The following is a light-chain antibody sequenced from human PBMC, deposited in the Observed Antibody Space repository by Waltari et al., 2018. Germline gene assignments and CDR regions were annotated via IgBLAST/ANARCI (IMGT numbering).Light chain of an antibody. V-gene: IGLV1-44*01. CDR1: SSNIGSNT. J-gene: IGLJ2*01. CDR2: NDN. Sequence: QSVLTQPPSASGTPGQRVSIFCSGSSSNIGSNTVNWYQQLPGTAPKLLISNDNKRPSGVPDGFSGSKSGTSDSLAISGLQYEDEADYYCAAWDGSLIAMVFGGGTELTVL. CDR3: AAWDGSLIAMV.